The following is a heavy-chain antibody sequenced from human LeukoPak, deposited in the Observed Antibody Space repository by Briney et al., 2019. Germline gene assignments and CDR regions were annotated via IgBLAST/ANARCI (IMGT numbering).Heavy chain of an antibody. CDR2: ISGSGGST. CDR3: AKVKIAVAGTSKVYYFDY. CDR1: GFTFSSYA. Sequence: HPGGSLRLSCAASGFTFSSYAMRWGRQAPGKGLEWVSAISGSGGSTYYADSVKGRFTISRDNSKDTLYLQMNSLRAEDTAVYYCAKVKIAVAGTSKVYYFDYWGQGTLVTVSS. V-gene: IGHV3-23*01. D-gene: IGHD6-19*01. J-gene: IGHJ4*02.